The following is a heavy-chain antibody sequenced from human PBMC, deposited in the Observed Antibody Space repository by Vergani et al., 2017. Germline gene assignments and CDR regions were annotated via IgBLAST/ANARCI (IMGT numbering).Heavy chain of an antibody. CDR3: AMSSSWDYYFDY. D-gene: IGHD6-13*01. CDR2: IYYSGST. V-gene: IGHV4-59*01. CDR1: GGSISSYY. J-gene: IGHJ4*02. Sequence: QVQLQQWGPGLVKPSETLSLTCTVSGGSISSYYWSWIRQPPGKGLEWIGYIYYSGSTNYNPSLKNRVTISVDTSKNQFSLKLSSVTAADTAVYYCAMSSSWDYYFDYWGQGTLVTVSS.